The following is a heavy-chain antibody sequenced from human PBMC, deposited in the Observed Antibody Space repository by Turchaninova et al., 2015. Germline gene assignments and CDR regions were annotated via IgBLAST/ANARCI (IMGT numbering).Heavy chain of an antibody. CDR2: INTSTGPT. J-gene: IGHJ4*02. CDR1: GYTFTDYL. CDR3: QVSNRNNEDTATYFCARSWRRGIRGLGFDY. Sequence: QIQLVQSGPELREPGESVKLSCKASGYTFTDYLVHWVKQAPGKGLKWMGWINTSTGPTTYADDFAARFVSTLATSAPTANLQTPTPQNNKHTPPNLQVSNRNNEDTATYFCARSWRRGIRGLGFDYWGQG. V-gene: IGHV7-81*01. D-gene: IGHD1-14*01.